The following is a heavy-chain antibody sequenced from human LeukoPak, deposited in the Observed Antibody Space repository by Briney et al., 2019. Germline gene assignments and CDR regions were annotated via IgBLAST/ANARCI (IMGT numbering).Heavy chain of an antibody. D-gene: IGHD4-23*01. V-gene: IGHV3-30*02. CDR1: GFTFSSYG. CDR3: ARGAGYGGTSDYYYMDV. CDR2: IRYDGSVK. J-gene: IGHJ6*03. Sequence: GGSLRLSCAASGFTFSSYGMHWVRQAPGKGLEWVAFIRYDGSVKYYADSVKARFTISRDNSKNTLYLQMNTLRSEDTAVYYCARGAGYGGTSDYYYMDVWGKGTTVTVSS.